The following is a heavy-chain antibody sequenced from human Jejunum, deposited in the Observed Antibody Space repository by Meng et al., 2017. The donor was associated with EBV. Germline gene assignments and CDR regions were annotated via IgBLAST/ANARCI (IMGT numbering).Heavy chain of an antibody. D-gene: IGHD5-18*01. CDR3: ARIRGYSYGRPFDY. V-gene: IGHV7-4-1*02. Sequence: VSLFHSGSNLEKLWVSCTVSCRALGYSFNNYAMIWVRQAPGLGVDWIVCINTNTGNQTYAQGFTGRFVFSLDTSVSTAYLQISSLKAEDTAVYYCARIRGYSYGRPFDYWGQGTLVTVSS. CDR1: GYSFNNYA. J-gene: IGHJ4*02. CDR2: INTNTGNQ.